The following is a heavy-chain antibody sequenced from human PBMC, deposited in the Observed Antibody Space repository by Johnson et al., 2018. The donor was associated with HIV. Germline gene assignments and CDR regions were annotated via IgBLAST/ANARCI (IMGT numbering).Heavy chain of an antibody. CDR3: ARDSVILVDGAFDI. J-gene: IGHJ3*02. CDR2: IYSGGST. CDR1: GFTVSSNY. D-gene: IGHD2-15*01. V-gene: IGHV3-53*01. Sequence: VQLVESGGCLIQPGGSLRLSCAASGFTVSSNYMSWVRQAPGKGLEWVSVIYSGGSTYYADSVKGRFTISRDNSKNTLYLQMNSLRAEDTAVYYCARDSVILVDGAFDIWGQGTMVTVSS.